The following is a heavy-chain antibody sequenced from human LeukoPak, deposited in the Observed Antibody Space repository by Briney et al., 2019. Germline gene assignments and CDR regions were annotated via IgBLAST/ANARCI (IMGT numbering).Heavy chain of an antibody. J-gene: IGHJ4*02. D-gene: IGHD3-22*01. CDR1: GGSTSSSSYY. CDR2: IYYSGST. V-gene: IGHV4-39*07. Sequence: SETLSLTCTVSGGSTSSSSYYWGWIRQPPGKGLEWIGSIYYSGSTYYNPSLKSRVTISVDTSKNQFSLKLSSVTAADTAVYYCARDRGGYYDSSGHPNYDYWGQGTLVTVSS. CDR3: ARDRGGYYDSSGHPNYDY.